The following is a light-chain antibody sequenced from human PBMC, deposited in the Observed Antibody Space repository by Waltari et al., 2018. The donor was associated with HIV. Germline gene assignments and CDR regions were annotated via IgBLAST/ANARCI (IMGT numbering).Light chain of an antibody. CDR1: HMGEQY. V-gene: IGLV3-1*01. CDR3: QAWDRTTGV. J-gene: IGLJ1*01. Sequence: SFELTQPPSLSVSPGQTAHISCSGEHMGEQYVSWYQQKSGQSPVVVIFQDKRRPSGISERFSGSNSGNTATLTISGTQPIEEADYYCQAWDRTTGVFGTGTKLTVL. CDR2: QDK.